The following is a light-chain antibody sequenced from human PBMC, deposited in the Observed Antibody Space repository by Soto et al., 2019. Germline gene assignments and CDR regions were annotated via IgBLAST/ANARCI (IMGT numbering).Light chain of an antibody. V-gene: IGLV2-14*03. CDR2: AVS. J-gene: IGLJ1*01. Sequence: QSVLTQPASVSGSPGQSITISCSGTSSDIGSYDHVAWYQQFPGKSPKLIIYAVSDRPSGVSDRFSGSKSGISASLTISGLQTEDEADYYCISYTDRQSYLFGTGSQGHRP. CDR1: SSDIGSYDH. CDR3: ISYTDRQSYL.